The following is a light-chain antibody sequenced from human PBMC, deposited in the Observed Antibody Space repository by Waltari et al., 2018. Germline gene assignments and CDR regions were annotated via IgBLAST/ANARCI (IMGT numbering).Light chain of an antibody. CDR1: QSLLENNGYNY. CDR3: MEGLQSVT. V-gene: IGKV2-28*01. J-gene: IGKJ5*01. CDR2: LGS. Sequence: DIVMTQSPLSLPVTPGEPASISCRSSQSLLENNGYNYLDWYLQKPGQSPQILIYLGSNRASGVPDRFSGSGSGTDFTLKTSRVEAEDAGVYYCMEGLQSVTFGQGTRLEIK.